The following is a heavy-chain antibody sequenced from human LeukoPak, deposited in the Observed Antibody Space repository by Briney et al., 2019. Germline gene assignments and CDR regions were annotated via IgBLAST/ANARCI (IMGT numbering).Heavy chain of an antibody. CDR1: GFTFTNYG. J-gene: IGHJ4*02. V-gene: IGHV3-30*18. CDR3: AKAPPGQWLVQDY. D-gene: IGHD6-19*01. CDR2: ISYDGGKK. Sequence: GGSLRLSCAASGFTFTNYGMHWVRQAPGKGLEWVAVISYDGGKKYYAESVKGRFTISRDNSKKTVSLQMNSLRAEDTAVYYCAKAPPGQWLVQDYWGQGTLVTVSS.